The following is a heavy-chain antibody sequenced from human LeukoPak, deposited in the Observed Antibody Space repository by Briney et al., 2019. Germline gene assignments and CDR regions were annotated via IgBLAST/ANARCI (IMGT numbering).Heavy chain of an antibody. Sequence: GGSLRLSCTASGFTFSDHYMDWVRQAPGKGLEWVGRIRNKANGYATEYTASVKGRFTISRDDSEDSLYLQMHSLRAEDTAVYYCAREPRIGSGSDYWGQGTLVTVSS. D-gene: IGHD6-19*01. CDR1: GFTFSDHY. J-gene: IGHJ4*02. V-gene: IGHV3-72*01. CDR2: IRNKANGYAT. CDR3: AREPRIGSGSDY.